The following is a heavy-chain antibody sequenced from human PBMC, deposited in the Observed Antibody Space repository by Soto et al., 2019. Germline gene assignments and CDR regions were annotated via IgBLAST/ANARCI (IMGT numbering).Heavy chain of an antibody. V-gene: IGHV3-30-3*01. CDR2: ISSDGSNS. J-gene: IGHJ3*01. CDR1: GFTFSSYI. D-gene: IGHD5-18*01. Sequence: PGGSLRLSCAASGFTFSSYIMHWFRQAPGKGLEWVAAISSDGSNSGSLDSVRGRFSISRDNSDNTLYLQMTSLSPEDSAVYFCARDRIQLWFCVGAFDVWGHGTMVTVSS. CDR3: ARDRIQLWFCVGAFDV.